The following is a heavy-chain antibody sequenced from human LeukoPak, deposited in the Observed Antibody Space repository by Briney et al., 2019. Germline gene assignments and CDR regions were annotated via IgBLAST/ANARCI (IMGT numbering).Heavy chain of an antibody. CDR3: ARRARGRYYFDY. CDR1: GYSFTSYW. Sequence: GESLRISCKGSGYSFTSYWISWVRQMPGEGLEWMGRIDPSDSYTNYSPSFQGHVTISADKSISTAYLQWSSLKASDTAMYYCARRARGRYYFDYWGQGTLVTVSS. V-gene: IGHV5-10-1*01. D-gene: IGHD5-12*01. J-gene: IGHJ4*02. CDR2: IDPSDSYT.